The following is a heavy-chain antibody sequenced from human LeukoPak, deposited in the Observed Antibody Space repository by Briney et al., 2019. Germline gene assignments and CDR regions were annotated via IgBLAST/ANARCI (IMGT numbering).Heavy chain of an antibody. J-gene: IGHJ4*02. CDR2: IYYSGST. D-gene: IGHD6-19*01. Sequence: PSETLSLTCTVSGGSISSGDYYWSWIREPPGKGLEWIGYIYYSGSTYYNPSLKSRVTISVATSKNQFSLNLSSVTAADTDTYYCARVGSGWYLDYWGQGTLVTVSS. CDR3: ARVGSGWYLDY. V-gene: IGHV4-30-4*08. CDR1: GGSISSGDYY.